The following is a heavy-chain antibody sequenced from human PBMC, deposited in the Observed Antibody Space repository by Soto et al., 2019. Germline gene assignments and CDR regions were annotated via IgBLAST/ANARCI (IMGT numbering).Heavy chain of an antibody. V-gene: IGHV3-64*01. Sequence: GGSLRLSCAASGFTFSSYAMHWVRQAPGKGLEYVSAISSNGGSTYYANSVKGRFTISRDNSKNTLYLQMGSLRAEDMAVYYCVVGAVRGDFDYWGQGTLVTVSS. J-gene: IGHJ4*02. D-gene: IGHD3-10*01. CDR3: VVGAVRGDFDY. CDR1: GFTFSSYA. CDR2: ISSNGGST.